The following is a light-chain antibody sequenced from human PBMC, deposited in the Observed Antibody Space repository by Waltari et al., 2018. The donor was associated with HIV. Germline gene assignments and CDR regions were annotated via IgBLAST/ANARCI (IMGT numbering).Light chain of an antibody. CDR1: QSVSSN. V-gene: IGKV3-15*01. CDR3: QQYNNWPPWT. Sequence: EVVTTQSPATLSVSPGARVTLPCRASQSVSSNLAWYQQTPGQAPRLLIYDASTRASGVPARFSGSGAGTDFTLTITSLQSEEFAVYYCQQYNNWPPWTFGQGTRVQIK. CDR2: DAS. J-gene: IGKJ1*01.